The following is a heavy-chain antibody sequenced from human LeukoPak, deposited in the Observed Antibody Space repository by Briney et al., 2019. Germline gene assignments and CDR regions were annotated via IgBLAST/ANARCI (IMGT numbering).Heavy chain of an antibody. V-gene: IGHV4-59*01. Sequence: PSETLSPTCTVSGDSIITYHWNWIRKPPGKGLEWIGYMQSTGNSNYNPSLKNRVNIFVDMSKNHFVLNLRSVTAADTAVYYCARDKRHSYGRYFDPWGQGMLVTVSS. CDR1: GDSIITYH. CDR2: MQSTGNS. J-gene: IGHJ4*02. D-gene: IGHD5-18*01. CDR3: ARDKRHSYGRYFDP.